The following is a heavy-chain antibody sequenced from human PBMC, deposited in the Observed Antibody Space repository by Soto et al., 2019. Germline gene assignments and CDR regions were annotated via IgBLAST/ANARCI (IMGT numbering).Heavy chain of an antibody. Sequence: GGSLRLSCAASGFTFSSYEMNWVRQAPGKGLEWVSYISSSGSTIYYADSVKGRFTISRDNAKNSLYLQMNSLRAEDTAVYYCASSRGWDWFDPWGQGTLVTVSS. V-gene: IGHV3-48*03. CDR2: ISSSGSTI. CDR3: ASSRGWDWFDP. D-gene: IGHD3-10*01. J-gene: IGHJ5*02. CDR1: GFTFSSYE.